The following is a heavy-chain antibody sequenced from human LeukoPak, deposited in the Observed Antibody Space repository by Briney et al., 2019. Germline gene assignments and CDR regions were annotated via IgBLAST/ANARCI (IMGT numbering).Heavy chain of an antibody. Sequence: SETLSLTCAVSGDSISSGGYSWSWIRQTPGKGLEWIAYIHDSGSTYNNPSLKTRLSISIDTSKNQFSLKLNSVSAADTAVYYCARVVAAAGNNWFDPWGQGTLVTVSS. D-gene: IGHD6-13*01. J-gene: IGHJ5*02. CDR3: ARVVAAAGNNWFDP. CDR1: GDSISSGGYS. V-gene: IGHV4-30-4*07. CDR2: IHDSGST.